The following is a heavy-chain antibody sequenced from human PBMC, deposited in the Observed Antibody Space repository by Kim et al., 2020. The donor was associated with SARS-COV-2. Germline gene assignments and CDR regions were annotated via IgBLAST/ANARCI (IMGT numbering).Heavy chain of an antibody. CDR3: ARETPPMIGIDY. CDR1: GGTFSSYA. V-gene: IGHV1-69*04. Sequence: SVKVSCKASGGTFSSYAISWVRQAPGQGLEWMGRIIPIFGIANYAQKFQGRVTITADKSTSTAYMELSSLRSEDTAVYYCARETPPMIGIDYWGQGTLV. D-gene: IGHD3-22*01. J-gene: IGHJ4*02. CDR2: IIPIFGIA.